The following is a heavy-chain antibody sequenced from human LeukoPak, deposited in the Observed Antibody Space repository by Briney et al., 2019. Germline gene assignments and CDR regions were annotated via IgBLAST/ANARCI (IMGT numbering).Heavy chain of an antibody. CDR1: GGSISSGSYY. CDR2: IYTSGST. Sequence: PSQTLSLTCTVSGGSISSGSYYWSWIRQPAGKGLEWNGRIYTSGSTNYNPSLKSRVTISVDTSKNQFSLKLCSVTAADTAVYYCARVRDYDFWSGYYGVDYWGQGTLVTVSS. V-gene: IGHV4-61*02. D-gene: IGHD3-3*01. J-gene: IGHJ4*02. CDR3: ARVRDYDFWSGYYGVDY.